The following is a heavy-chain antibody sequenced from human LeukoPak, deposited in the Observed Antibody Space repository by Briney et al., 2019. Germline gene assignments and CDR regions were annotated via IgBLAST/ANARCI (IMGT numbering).Heavy chain of an antibody. J-gene: IGHJ5*02. CDR1: GFTVSSNY. CDR2: IYSDSTT. V-gene: IGHV3-66*01. Sequence: GGSLRLSCAASGFTVSSNYMSWARQAPGKGLEWVSIIYSDSTTDYADSVKGRFTISRDSAKNSLYLQMNSLRAEDTAVYYCASAGIAVAGIHLWGQGTLVTVSS. CDR3: ASAGIAVAGIHL. D-gene: IGHD6-19*01.